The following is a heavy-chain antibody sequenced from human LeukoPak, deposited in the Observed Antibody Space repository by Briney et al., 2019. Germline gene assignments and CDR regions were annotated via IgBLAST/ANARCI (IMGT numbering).Heavy chain of an antibody. Sequence: PGGSLRLSCAASGFTFDDYAMHWVRQGPRKSLEWVSLINENGDIAYYGDSVRGRFTVSRDNAKNSLYLQMNSLTTEDTALYYCAKARWEPNFDYWGQGTLVTVSS. V-gene: IGHV3-43*02. D-gene: IGHD1-26*01. CDR1: GFTFDDYA. J-gene: IGHJ4*02. CDR2: INENGDIA. CDR3: AKARWEPNFDY.